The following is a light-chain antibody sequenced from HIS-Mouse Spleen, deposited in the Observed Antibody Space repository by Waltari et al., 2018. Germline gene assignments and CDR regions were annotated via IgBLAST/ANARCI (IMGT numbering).Light chain of an antibody. Sequence: DIQMTQSPSSLSASVGDRFPLTCQPSQDISNYLNWYQQKPGKAPKLLIYDASNLETGVPSRFSGSGSGTDFTFTISSLQPEDIATYYCQQYDNLLFTFGPGTKVDIK. CDR2: DAS. J-gene: IGKJ3*01. V-gene: IGKV1-33*01. CDR3: QQYDNLLFT. CDR1: QDISNY.